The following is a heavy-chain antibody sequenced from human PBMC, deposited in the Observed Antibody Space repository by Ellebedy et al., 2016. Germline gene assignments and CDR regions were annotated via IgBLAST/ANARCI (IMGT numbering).Heavy chain of an antibody. D-gene: IGHD3-22*01. CDR3: ARDVSLYSSSPSFDF. Sequence: SETLSLXCTVSGGSVDTYYWTWIRQSPGKGLEWIGYVFYGGSTKYNSSLRSRVTISLDTAKNQFSLRLTSVAAADTAVYFCARDVSLYSSSPSFDFWGQGMLVTVSS. CDR1: GGSVDTYY. CDR2: VFYGGST. V-gene: IGHV4-59*02. J-gene: IGHJ4*02.